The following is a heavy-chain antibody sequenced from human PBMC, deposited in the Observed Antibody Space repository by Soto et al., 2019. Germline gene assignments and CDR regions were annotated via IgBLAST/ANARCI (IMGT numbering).Heavy chain of an antibody. CDR1: DATFSAYY. V-gene: IGHV4-34*09. D-gene: IGHD2-15*01. CDR2: INHSGGT. J-gene: IGHJ5*01. Sequence: SETQTLTYAVYDATFSAYYLSWIRQPPGKGLEWIGAINHSGGTYYNPSFERRVAISVDTSKSQFSLNVTSVAAADTAVYFCARGGYCLSGRCFPNWFDSWGQGALVTVSS. CDR3: ARGGYCLSGRCFPNWFDS.